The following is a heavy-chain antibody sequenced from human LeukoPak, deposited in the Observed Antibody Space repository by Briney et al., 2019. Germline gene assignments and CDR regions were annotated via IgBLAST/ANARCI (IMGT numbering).Heavy chain of an antibody. CDR2: IKQDGSEK. Sequence: GGSLRLSCAASGFTFSNYWMSWVRQAPGKGLEWVANIKQDGSEKYYVDPVKGRFTISRDNAKNSLYLQMNSLRAEDTAVYYCARDDDWNYEDYWGQGTLVSVSS. D-gene: IGHD1-7*01. CDR3: ARDDDWNYEDY. CDR1: GFTFSNYW. V-gene: IGHV3-7*01. J-gene: IGHJ4*02.